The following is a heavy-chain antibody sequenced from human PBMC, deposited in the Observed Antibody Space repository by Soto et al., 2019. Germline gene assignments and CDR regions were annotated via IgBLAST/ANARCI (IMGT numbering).Heavy chain of an antibody. CDR3: ARAHGPYYDSSYYGLARNYFDY. CDR2: ISFDGSNR. CDR1: GFTFSSHA. J-gene: IGHJ4*02. V-gene: IGHV3-30*03. D-gene: IGHD3-22*01. Sequence: QPGGSLRLSCAAAGFTFSSHAMNWVRQAPGKGLEWVAVISFDGSNRYYADSQRGRLTISRDNSRNTLYLQMDNLRPDDTAIYYCARAHGPYYDSSYYGLARNYFDYWGQGTLVTVSS.